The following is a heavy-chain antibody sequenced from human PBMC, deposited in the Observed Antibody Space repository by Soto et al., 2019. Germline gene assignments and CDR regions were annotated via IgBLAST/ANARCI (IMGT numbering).Heavy chain of an antibody. Sequence: GASVKVSCKASGYTFTSYGISWVRQAPGQGLEWMGWISAYNGNTNYAQKLQGRVTMTTDTSTSTAYMELRSLRSDDTAVYYCARSDSSGWYSDAFDIWGRGTMVTVS. V-gene: IGHV1-18*01. CDR2: ISAYNGNT. J-gene: IGHJ3*02. CDR1: GYTFTSYG. D-gene: IGHD6-19*01. CDR3: ARSDSSGWYSDAFDI.